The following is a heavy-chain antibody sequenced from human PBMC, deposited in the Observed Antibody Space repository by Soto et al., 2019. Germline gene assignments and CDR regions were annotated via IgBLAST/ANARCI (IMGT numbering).Heavy chain of an antibody. Sequence: GGSLRLSCAASGFTFSSYAMSWVRQAPGKGLEWVSAISGSGGSTYYADSVKGRFTISRDNSKNTLYLQMNSLRAEDTAVYYCAKDLFFGVVTAIWPKQLDYWGQGTLVTVSS. CDR1: GFTFSSYA. J-gene: IGHJ4*02. D-gene: IGHD2-21*02. V-gene: IGHV3-23*01. CDR2: ISGSGGST. CDR3: AKDLFFGVVTAIWPKQLDY.